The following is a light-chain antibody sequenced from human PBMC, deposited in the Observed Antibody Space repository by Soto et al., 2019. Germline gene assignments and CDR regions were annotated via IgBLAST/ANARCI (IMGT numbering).Light chain of an antibody. J-gene: IGKJ1*01. V-gene: IGKV3-11*01. CDR2: DAS. CDR3: QQRSNWPRT. CDR1: QSVGSY. Sequence: IVLTQSPATLSLSPWERATLSCRASQSVGSYLAWYQQKPGQAPRLLIYDASNRATGIPARFSGSGSGTDFTLTISSLEPEDFAVYYCQQRSNWPRTFGQGTKVDIK.